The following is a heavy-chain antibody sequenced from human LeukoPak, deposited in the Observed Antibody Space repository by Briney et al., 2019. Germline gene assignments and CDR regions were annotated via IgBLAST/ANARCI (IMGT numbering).Heavy chain of an antibody. J-gene: IGHJ4*02. D-gene: IGHD2-15*01. CDR3: ASVGTGVSSAATQ. V-gene: IGHV4-38-2*02. Sequence: SETLSLTCTVSGYSISSGYYWGWIRQPPGKGLEWIGSIYHSGSTYYNPSLKSRVTISVDTSKNQFSLKLSSVTAADTAVYYCASVGTGVSSAATQWGQGTLVTVSS. CDR2: IYHSGST. CDR1: GYSISSGYY.